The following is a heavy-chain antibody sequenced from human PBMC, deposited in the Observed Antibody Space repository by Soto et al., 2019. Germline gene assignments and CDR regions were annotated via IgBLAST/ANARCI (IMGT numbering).Heavy chain of an antibody. CDR3: AKDRYSSSAYYYYGMDA. J-gene: IGHJ6*02. CDR1: GFIFDDYA. D-gene: IGHD6-6*01. CDR2: ISGHSGSF. Sequence: GGSLRLSCAASGFIFDDYALHWVRQAPGKGLVWVSGISGHSGSFGYTASVKGRFTISRDNAKNSLYLQMNSLRAEDTALYYCAKDRYSSSAYYYYGMDAWGQGTTVTVSS. V-gene: IGHV3-9*01.